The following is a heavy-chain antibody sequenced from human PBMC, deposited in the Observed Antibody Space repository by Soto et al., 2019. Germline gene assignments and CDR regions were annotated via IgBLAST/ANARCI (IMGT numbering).Heavy chain of an antibody. D-gene: IGHD1-26*01. CDR2: ILYSGST. Sequence: QVQLQESGPGLVKPSQTLSLICIVSGGSISSGGYYWSWIRQHPGKGLDWIGYILYSGSTYYNPSLKSRVTISLETSKNQFSLKLSSVTAADTAVYYCARAGSSVWYFDLWGRGTLLTVSS. CDR3: ARAGSSVWYFDL. CDR1: GGSISSGGYY. J-gene: IGHJ2*01. V-gene: IGHV4-31*03.